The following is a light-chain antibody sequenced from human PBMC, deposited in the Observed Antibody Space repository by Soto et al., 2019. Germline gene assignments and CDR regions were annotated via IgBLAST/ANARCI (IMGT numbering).Light chain of an antibody. CDR2: GAS. J-gene: IGKJ1*01. Sequence: EIAMTQSPATLSVSPGEGATLSCRASQNVNSYLAWYQQKPGQAPRLLIYGASTRATGIPARFSGNGSGTEFTLTISSLQSEDFATYYCQQYSDWPRTFGQGTKVEIK. V-gene: IGKV3-15*01. CDR1: QNVNSY. CDR3: QQYSDWPRT.